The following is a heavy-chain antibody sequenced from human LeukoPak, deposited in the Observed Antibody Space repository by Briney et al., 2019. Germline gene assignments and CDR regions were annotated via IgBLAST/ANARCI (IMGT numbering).Heavy chain of an antibody. CDR1: GFTLRDYA. CDR3: ASGRPYYYFDF. V-gene: IGHV3-23*01. CDR2: IYGSGVNT. Sequence: GGSLRLSCAASGFTLRDYAMSWVRQAPGKGLEWVSTIYGSGVNTYYADSVKGRFTISRDTSKNTLYLQMNSLRPEDTAIYYCASGRPYYYFDFWGQGTLVTVSS. J-gene: IGHJ4*02. D-gene: IGHD6-6*01.